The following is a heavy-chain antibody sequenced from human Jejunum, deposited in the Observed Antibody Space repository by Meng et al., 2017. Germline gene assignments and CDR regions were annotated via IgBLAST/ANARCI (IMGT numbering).Heavy chain of an antibody. D-gene: IGHD1-26*01. CDR2: IDWDADK. CDR1: GFSLTTGGMR. J-gene: IGHJ4*02. CDR3: ARTSGTYFFDY. V-gene: IGHV2-70*04. Sequence: SGPTLVKPTHTLTLTCTFSGFSLTTGGMRVSWIRQPPGKALEWLARIDWDADKFYHTSLKTRLSISKDTSKNQVVLTMTNMDPVDTATYYCARTSGTYFFDYWGQGTLVTVSS.